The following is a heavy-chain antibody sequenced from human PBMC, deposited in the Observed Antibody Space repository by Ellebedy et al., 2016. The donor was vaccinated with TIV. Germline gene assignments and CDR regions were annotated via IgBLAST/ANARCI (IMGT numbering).Heavy chain of an antibody. J-gene: IGHJ5*02. CDR3: ARDFLRAPDGSESYNNWFDP. CDR1: GGTFGSYT. V-gene: IGHV1-69*13. CDR2: IIPIFGTA. Sequence: ASVKVSCXASGGTFGSYTISWVRQAPGQGLEWMGGIIPIFGTANYAQKFQDRVTITADESTRTAYMELSSLRSEDTAVYYCARDFLRAPDGSESYNNWFDPWGQGTLVTVSS. D-gene: IGHD3-10*01.